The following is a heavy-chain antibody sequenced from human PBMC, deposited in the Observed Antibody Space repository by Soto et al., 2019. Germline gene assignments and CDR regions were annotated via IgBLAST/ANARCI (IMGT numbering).Heavy chain of an antibody. Sequence: PGGSLRLSCAASGFTFSSYGMHWVRQAPGKGLEWVAVISYDGSNKYYADSVKGRFTISRDNSKNTLYLQMNSLRAEDTAVYYCAKGALEQPGTFDYWGQGTLVTVSS. CDR1: GFTFSSYG. V-gene: IGHV3-30*18. CDR3: AKGALEQPGTFDY. CDR2: ISYDGSNK. D-gene: IGHD6-13*01. J-gene: IGHJ4*02.